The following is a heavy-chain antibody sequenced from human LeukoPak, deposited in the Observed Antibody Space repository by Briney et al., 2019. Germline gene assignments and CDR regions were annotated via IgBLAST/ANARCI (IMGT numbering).Heavy chain of an antibody. J-gene: IGHJ5*02. CDR1: GFTFSSYG. CDR3: AKERPSIAAPSAVAGGLDP. CDR2: IWYDGSNK. Sequence: PGRSLRLSCAASGFTFSSYGMHWVRQAPGKGLEWVAVIWYDGSNKYYADSVKGRFTISRDNSKNTLCLQMNSLRAEDTAVYYCAKERPSIAAPSAVAGGLDPWGQGTLVTVSS. D-gene: IGHD6-19*01. V-gene: IGHV3-33*06.